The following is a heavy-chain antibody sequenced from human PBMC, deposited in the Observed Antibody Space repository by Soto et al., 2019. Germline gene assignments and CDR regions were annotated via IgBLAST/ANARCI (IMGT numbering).Heavy chain of an antibody. CDR2: ISSSSSTI. D-gene: IGHD2-8*01. CDR3: ARSRYCTNGVCFKHYMDV. J-gene: IGHJ6*03. Sequence: GGSLRLSCAASGFTFGRYSMNWVRQAPGKGLEWVSYISSSSSTIYYADSVKGRFTISRDNAKNSLYLQMNSLRAEDTAVYYCARSRYCTNGVCFKHYMDVWGKGTTVSVSS. CDR1: GFTFGRYS. V-gene: IGHV3-48*01.